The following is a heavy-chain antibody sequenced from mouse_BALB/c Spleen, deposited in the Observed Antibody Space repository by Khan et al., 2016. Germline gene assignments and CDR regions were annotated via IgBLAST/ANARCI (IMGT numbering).Heavy chain of an antibody. CDR2: ISSGSSTI. CDR3: ARSGGNYWFAY. Sequence: EVELVESGGGLVQPGGSRKLSCAASGFTFSGFGMHWVRQAPEKGLEWVAYISSGSSTIYYADTVKGRFTISRANPKNTLFLQMTSLRSDDTAMYYCARSGGNYWFAYWGQGTLVTVSA. J-gene: IGHJ3*01. V-gene: IGHV5-17*02. CDR1: GFTFSGFG. D-gene: IGHD2-1*01.